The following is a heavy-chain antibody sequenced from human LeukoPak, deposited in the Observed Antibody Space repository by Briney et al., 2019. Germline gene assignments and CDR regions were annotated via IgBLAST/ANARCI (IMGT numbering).Heavy chain of an antibody. CDR1: GFTFSNAW. J-gene: IGHJ4*02. CDR3: TTDRAIAVRPLFDY. Sequence: GGSLRLYCAASGFTFSNAWMSWVRQAPGQGLVLVGRIKSKTDGGTTDYAAPVKGRFSISRDDSKNTLYLQMNSLKTEDTAVYYCTTDRAIAVRPLFDYWGQGTLVTVSS. D-gene: IGHD6-6*01. V-gene: IGHV3-15*01. CDR2: IKSKTDGGTT.